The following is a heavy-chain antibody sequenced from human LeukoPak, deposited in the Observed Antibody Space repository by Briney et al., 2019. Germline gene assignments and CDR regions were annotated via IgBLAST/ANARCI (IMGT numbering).Heavy chain of an antibody. J-gene: IGHJ4*02. CDR3: ARGGYSYGSNRDY. V-gene: IGHV3-53*01. D-gene: IGHD5-18*01. Sequence: QTGGSLRLSCAASGFTVSSNYMSWVRQAPGKGLEWVSVIYSGGSTYYADSVKGRFTISRDNSKNTLYLQMNSLRAEDTAVYYCARGGYSYGSNRDYWGQGTLVTVSS. CDR2: IYSGGST. CDR1: GFTVSSNY.